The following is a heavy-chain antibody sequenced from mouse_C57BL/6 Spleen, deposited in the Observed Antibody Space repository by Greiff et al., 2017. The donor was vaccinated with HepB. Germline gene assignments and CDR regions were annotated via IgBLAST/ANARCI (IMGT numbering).Heavy chain of an antibody. D-gene: IGHD1-1*01. CDR3: ARRIITTVVPYAMDY. Sequence: VQLQQSGPELVKPGASVKISCKASGYTFTDYYMNWVKQSHGQSLEWIGDINPNNGGTSYNQKFKGKATLTVDKSSSTAYMELRSLTSEDSAVYYCARRIITTVVPYAMDYWGQGTSVTVSS. V-gene: IGHV1-26*01. CDR1: GYTFTDYY. CDR2: INPNNGGT. J-gene: IGHJ4*01.